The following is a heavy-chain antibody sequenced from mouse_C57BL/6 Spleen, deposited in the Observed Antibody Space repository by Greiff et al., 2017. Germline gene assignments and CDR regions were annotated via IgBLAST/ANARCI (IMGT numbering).Heavy chain of an antibody. V-gene: IGHV1-26*01. CDR3: ARTYYYGSSYWYFDV. CDR1: GYTFTDYY. CDR2: INPNNGGT. D-gene: IGHD1-1*01. Sequence: VQLQQSGPELVKPGASVKISCKASGYTFTDYYMNWVKQSHGKSLEWIGDINPNNGGTSYNQKFKGKATLTVDKSSSTAYMELRSLTSEDSAVYYCARTYYYGSSYWYFDVWGTGTTDTVSS. J-gene: IGHJ1*03.